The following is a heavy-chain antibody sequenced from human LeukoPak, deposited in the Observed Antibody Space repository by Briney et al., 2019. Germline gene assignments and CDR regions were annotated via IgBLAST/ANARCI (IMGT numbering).Heavy chain of an antibody. D-gene: IGHD3-3*01. Sequence: KPGGSLRLSCAASGFTFGSYSMNWVRQAPGKGLEWVSSISSSSSYIYYADSVKGRFTISRDNAKNSLYLQMNSLRAEDTAVYYCARVGGNDFWSGYPEYWGQGTLVTVSS. V-gene: IGHV3-21*01. J-gene: IGHJ4*02. CDR2: ISSSSSYI. CDR1: GFTFGSYS. CDR3: ARVGGNDFWSGYPEY.